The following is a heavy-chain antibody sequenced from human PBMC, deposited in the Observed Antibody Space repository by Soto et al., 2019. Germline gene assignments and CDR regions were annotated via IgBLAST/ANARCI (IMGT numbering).Heavy chain of an antibody. V-gene: IGHV1-69*01. CDR2: IIPIFGTA. D-gene: IGHD2-2*01. Sequence: QVQLVQSGAEVKKPGSSVKVSCKASGGTFSSYAISWVRQAPGQGLEWMGGIIPIFGTANYAQKFQGRVTITADESTSTAYMELSSLRSEDTAVYYCATSRDCSSTSCYGGVGYYYYYGMDVWGQGTTVTVSS. CDR1: GGTFSSYA. CDR3: ATSRDCSSTSCYGGVGYYYYYGMDV. J-gene: IGHJ6*02.